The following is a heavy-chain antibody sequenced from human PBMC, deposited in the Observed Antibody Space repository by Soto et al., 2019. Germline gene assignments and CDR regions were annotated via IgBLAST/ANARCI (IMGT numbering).Heavy chain of an antibody. V-gene: IGHV1-69*12. D-gene: IGHD4-17*01. Sequence: QVQLVQSGAEVKKPGSSVKVSCKASGGTFSSYAISWVRQAPGQGLEWMGGIIPIFGTANYAQKFQGRVTITADGSTSPAYMDVSSLSSEDTAVYYCAREGYGDYGYYYYGMDVWGQGTTVTVSS. J-gene: IGHJ6*02. CDR1: GGTFSSYA. CDR3: AREGYGDYGYYYYGMDV. CDR2: IIPIFGTA.